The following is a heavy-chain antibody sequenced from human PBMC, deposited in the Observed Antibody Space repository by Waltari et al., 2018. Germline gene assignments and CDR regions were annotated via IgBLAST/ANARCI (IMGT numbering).Heavy chain of an antibody. CDR2: IYYSGRT. CDR3: ARNGFSYYGEDNWFDP. V-gene: IGHV4-30-4*08. D-gene: IGHD4-17*01. Sequence: QVQLQESGPGLVKPSQTLSLTCTVSGGSISSGDYYWSWIRQPPGKGLEWIGYIYYSGRTYDSPALMSRVTISVGTSKNQFSLKLSSVTAADTAVYYCARNGFSYYGEDNWFDPWGQGTLVTVSS. CDR1: GGSISSGDYY. J-gene: IGHJ5*02.